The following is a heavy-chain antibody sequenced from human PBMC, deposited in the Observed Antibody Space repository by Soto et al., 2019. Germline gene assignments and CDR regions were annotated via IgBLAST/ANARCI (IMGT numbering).Heavy chain of an antibody. J-gene: IGHJ3*02. CDR1: GGTSIGYW. V-gene: IGHV3-7*01. Sequence: GRPKRLSCSAAGGTSIGYWVSCVIKTTGKGLEWVANIKPDGSEKWYVDSVKGRFTISRDNAKNSLYLQMNSLRAEDTAVYYCAREPHMITFGGVIALDAFDIWGQGTMVTVS. D-gene: IGHD3-16*02. CDR3: AREPHMITFGGVIALDAFDI. CDR2: IKPDGSEK.